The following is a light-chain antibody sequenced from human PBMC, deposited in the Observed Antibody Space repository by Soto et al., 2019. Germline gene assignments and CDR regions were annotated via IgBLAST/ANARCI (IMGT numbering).Light chain of an antibody. CDR3: QHYYKWPPT. CDR1: QTVSNN. J-gene: IGKJ1*01. CDR2: GAA. Sequence: EIVMTQSPATLSVSPGERDTLSCRGSQTVSNNLAWYQQTPGQAPRLLISGAATRAPGVPDRFTGSVSGTEFTITISSLQSEDFAVYYCQHYYKWPPTCGQGTKVEIK. V-gene: IGKV3-15*01.